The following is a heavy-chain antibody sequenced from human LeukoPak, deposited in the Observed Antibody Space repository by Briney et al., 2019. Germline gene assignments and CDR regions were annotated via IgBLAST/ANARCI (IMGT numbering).Heavy chain of an antibody. CDR3: MARGDSYGLFDY. D-gene: IGHD5-18*01. CDR2: IRSKANTYAA. CDR1: GFTFSDSA. V-gene: IGHV3-73*01. Sequence: GGSLRFSCAASGFTFSDSAMHWVRQASGTGLEWVARIRSKANTYAASYAASVKGRFTISRDDSKNTASLQMNSLKTEDTAVYYCMARGDSYGLFDYWGHGTLVTVST. J-gene: IGHJ4*01.